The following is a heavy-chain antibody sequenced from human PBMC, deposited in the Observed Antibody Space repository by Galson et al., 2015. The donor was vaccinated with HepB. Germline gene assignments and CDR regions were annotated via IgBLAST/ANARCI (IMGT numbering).Heavy chain of an antibody. CDR2: IKQDGSEK. J-gene: IGHJ4*02. D-gene: IGHD2-21*01. Sequence: SLRLSCAASGFTFSSYLMSWVRQAPGKGLEWVANIKQDGSEKYYVDSVKGRFTISRDNAKNSLYLHMNSLRAEDTAVYYCARDDWVEGIDYWGQGTLVTVSS. CDR3: ARDDWVEGIDY. V-gene: IGHV3-7*03. CDR1: GFTFSSYL.